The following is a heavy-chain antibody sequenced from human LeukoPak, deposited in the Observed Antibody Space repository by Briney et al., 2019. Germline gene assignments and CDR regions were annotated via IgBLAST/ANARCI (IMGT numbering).Heavy chain of an antibody. CDR2: IYPGDSDA. CDR1: GYMFNNFW. J-gene: IGHJ4*02. CDR3: ARHLGDFGDFNLAGL. D-gene: IGHD4-17*01. V-gene: IGHV5-51*01. Sequence: NPGESLKISCQGSGYMFNNFWISWVRQKPGKGLEFMGIIYPGDSDARYSPSFQGQVTMSADTSSNTAYLHWTSLEASDTAIYYCARHLGDFGDFNLAGLWGPGTLVTVSS.